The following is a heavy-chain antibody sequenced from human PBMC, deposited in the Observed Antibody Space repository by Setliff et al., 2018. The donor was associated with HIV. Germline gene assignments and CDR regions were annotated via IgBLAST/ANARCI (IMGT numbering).Heavy chain of an antibody. J-gene: IGHJ3*02. D-gene: IGHD6-19*01. CDR1: GFTFSSYW. CDR2: INSDGSTT. Sequence: GGSLRLSCAASGFTFSSYWIHWVRQAPGKGLVWVSHINSDGSTTNYADSVKGRFTISRDNAKNTLYLEMNSLTAEDTAVYYCASQIAVGIWGQGTMVTVSS. CDR3: ASQIAVGI. V-gene: IGHV3-74*01.